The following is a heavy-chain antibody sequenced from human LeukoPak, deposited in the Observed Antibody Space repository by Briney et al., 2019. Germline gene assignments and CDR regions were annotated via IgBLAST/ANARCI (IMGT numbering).Heavy chain of an antibody. Sequence: PSETLSLTCTVSGGSISSSSYYWGWIRQPPGKGLEWIGSIYYSGSTYYNPSLKSRVTISVDTSKNQFSLKLSSVTAADTAVYYCARPPGGGYCSSTSCEIDYWGQGTLVTVSS. CDR1: GGSISSSSYY. V-gene: IGHV4-39*01. D-gene: IGHD2-2*01. J-gene: IGHJ4*02. CDR3: ARPPGGGYCSSTSCEIDY. CDR2: IYYSGST.